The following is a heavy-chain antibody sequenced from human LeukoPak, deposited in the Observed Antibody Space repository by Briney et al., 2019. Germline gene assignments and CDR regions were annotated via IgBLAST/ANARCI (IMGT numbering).Heavy chain of an antibody. J-gene: IGHJ4*02. D-gene: IGHD6-13*01. CDR3: AKAHSSSWSYFDY. V-gene: IGHV3-23*01. CDR1: GFTFSSYA. CDR2: ISGSGGST. Sequence: QSGGSLRLSCAASGFTFSSYAMSWVRQAPGKGLEWVSAISGSGGSTYYADSVKGRFTISRDNSKNTLYLQMNSLRAEDTAVYYCAKAHSSSWSYFDYWGQGTLVTVSS.